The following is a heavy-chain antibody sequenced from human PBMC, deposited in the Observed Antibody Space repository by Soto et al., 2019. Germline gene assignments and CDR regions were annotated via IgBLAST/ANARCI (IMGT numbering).Heavy chain of an antibody. CDR1: GYTFTSYA. J-gene: IGHJ6*02. D-gene: IGHD3-10*01. CDR3: ASSRITMVPYGMDV. Sequence: QVQLVQSGAEVKKPGASVKVSCKASGYTFTSYAMHWVHQGPGQRLEWMGWINAGNGNTKYSQKFQGRVTITRDTSASTAYMELSSLRSEDTAVYYCASSRITMVPYGMDVWGQGTTVTVSS. CDR2: INAGNGNT. V-gene: IGHV1-3*01.